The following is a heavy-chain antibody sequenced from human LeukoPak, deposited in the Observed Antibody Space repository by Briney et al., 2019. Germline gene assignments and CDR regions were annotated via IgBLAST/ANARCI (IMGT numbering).Heavy chain of an antibody. CDR2: FDPEDGET. D-gene: IGHD3-10*01. J-gene: IGHJ3*02. V-gene: IGHV1-24*01. CDR1: GYTLTELS. Sequence: GASVTVSCKVSGYTLTELSMHWVRQAPGKGLEWMGGFDPEDGETIYAQKFQGRVTMTEDTSTDTAYMELSSLRSEDTAVYYCATDRPSGGYKIDAFDIWGQGTMVTVSS. CDR3: ATDRPSGGYKIDAFDI.